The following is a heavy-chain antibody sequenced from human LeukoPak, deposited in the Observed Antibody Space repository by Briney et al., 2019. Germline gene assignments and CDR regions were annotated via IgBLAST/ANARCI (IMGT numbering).Heavy chain of an antibody. CDR3: AKGHYGDYLYYFDY. CDR2: ISWNSGSI. J-gene: IGHJ4*02. V-gene: IGHV3-9*01. CDR1: GFTFDDYA. Sequence: GRSLRLSCAASGFTFDDYAMHWVRQAPGKGLEWVSGISWNSGSIGYADSVKGRFTISRDNAKNSLYLQMNSLRAEDTALYYCAKGHYGDYLYYFDYWGQGTLVTVPS. D-gene: IGHD4-17*01.